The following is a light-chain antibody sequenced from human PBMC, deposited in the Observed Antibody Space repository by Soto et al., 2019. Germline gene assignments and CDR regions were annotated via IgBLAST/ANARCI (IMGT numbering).Light chain of an antibody. CDR1: QGISSY. CDR2: AAS. V-gene: IGKV1-8*01. Sequence: AIRMTQSPSSLSASTGDRVTITCRASQGISSYLAWYQQKPGKAPKLLIYAASTLHSGVPSRFSGSGSGTDFTLTISCLQSEDFATYYCQQYYSYPPTFGQGTKLGIK. CDR3: QQYYSYPPT. J-gene: IGKJ2*01.